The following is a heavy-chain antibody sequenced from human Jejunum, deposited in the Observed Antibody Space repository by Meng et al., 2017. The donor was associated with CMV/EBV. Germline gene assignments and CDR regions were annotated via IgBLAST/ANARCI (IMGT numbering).Heavy chain of an antibody. CDR3: ADPPAGL. CDR2: IFHSGAS. CDR1: GGSLIGTNW. J-gene: IGHJ4*02. V-gene: IGHV4-4*01. Sequence: TRSLTGVVCGGSLIGTNWWNGVRQRPGGGLEWIGEIFHSGASNYNPSLKSRATISIDNSKNQFSLRLTSVTVADTAVYFCADPPAGLWGQGVLVTVSS. D-gene: IGHD3-16*01.